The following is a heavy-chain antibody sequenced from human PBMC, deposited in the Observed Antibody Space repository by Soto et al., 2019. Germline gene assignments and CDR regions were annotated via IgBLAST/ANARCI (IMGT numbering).Heavy chain of an antibody. CDR2: IYYSGST. D-gene: IGHD3-3*01. Sequence: PSETLSLTCTVSGGSISGQYWIWLRQPPGKGLEWIGYIYYSGSTNYNPSLKSRVTISIDTSRNQFSLELRSVTAADTAVYYCARDVGLQYDTGYSDFWTGKNNWFDPWGQGTLVTVSS. CDR1: GGSISGQY. V-gene: IGHV4-59*11. CDR3: ARDVGLQYDTGYSDFWTGKNNWFDP. J-gene: IGHJ5*02.